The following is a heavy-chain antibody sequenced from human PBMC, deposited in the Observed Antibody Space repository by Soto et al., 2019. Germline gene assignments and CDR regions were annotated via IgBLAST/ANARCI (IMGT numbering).Heavy chain of an antibody. Sequence: GGSLRLSCAASGFTFSSYAMSWVRQAPGKGLEWVSAISGSGGSTYYADSVKGRFTISRDNSKNTLYLQMNSLRAEDTAVYYCAKEGSKSGGYDWEIDYWGQGTLVTVSS. V-gene: IGHV3-23*01. J-gene: IGHJ4*02. CDR3: AKEGSKSGGYDWEIDY. CDR1: GFTFSSYA. CDR2: ISGSGGST. D-gene: IGHD5-12*01.